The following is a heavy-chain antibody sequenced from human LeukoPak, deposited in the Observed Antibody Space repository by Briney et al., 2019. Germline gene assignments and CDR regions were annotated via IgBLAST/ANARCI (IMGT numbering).Heavy chain of an antibody. CDR1: GFTFSSFA. CDR3: ARDPTSYGDPSGYFDY. Sequence: GGSLRLSCAASGFTFSSFAMSWVRQAPGQGLEWVAFIRYDGSNKYYADSVKGRFTISRDNSKNTLYLQMNSLRAEDTAVYYCARDPTSYGDPSGYFDYWGQGTLVTVSS. CDR2: IRYDGSNK. J-gene: IGHJ4*02. V-gene: IGHV3-30*02. D-gene: IGHD4-17*01.